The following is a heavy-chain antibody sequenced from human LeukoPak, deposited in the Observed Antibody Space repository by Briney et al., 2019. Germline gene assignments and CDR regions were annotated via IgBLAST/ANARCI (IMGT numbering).Heavy chain of an antibody. D-gene: IGHD6-19*01. CDR1: GFTFSSYW. V-gene: IGHV3-7*01. CDR2: IKQDGSEK. CDR3: ARDQEYSSV. Sequence: PGESLTLSCAASGFTFSSYWMSWVRQAPGKGLEWVDNIKQDGSEKSYVDSMKGRFTISRDNAKNSLFLQLNSLRADDTAVYYCARDQEYSSVWGQGTLVTVTS. J-gene: IGHJ4*02.